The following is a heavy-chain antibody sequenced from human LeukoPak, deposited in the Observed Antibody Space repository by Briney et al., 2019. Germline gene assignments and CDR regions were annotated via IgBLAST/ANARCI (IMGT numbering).Heavy chain of an antibody. Sequence: GGSLRLSCAASGFTFSSYAMHWVRQAPGKRLEWVAIISYDGSNKYYADSVKGRFTISRDNSKNTLYLQMNSLRAEDTAMYYCARDSAHSSSWYEFDYWGQGTLVTVSS. CDR3: ARDSAHSSSWYEFDY. CDR1: GFTFSSYA. D-gene: IGHD6-13*01. J-gene: IGHJ4*02. CDR2: ISYDGSNK. V-gene: IGHV3-30-3*01.